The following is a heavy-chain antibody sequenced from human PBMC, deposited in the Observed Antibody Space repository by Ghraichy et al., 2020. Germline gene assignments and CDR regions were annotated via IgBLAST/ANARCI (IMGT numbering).Heavy chain of an antibody. J-gene: IGHJ6*02. D-gene: IGHD6-13*01. CDR3: ARPTSSSWDYYYYGMDV. V-gene: IGHV3-30-3*01. CDR1: GFLFSSYA. CDR2: ISYDGSSK. Sequence: GGSLRLSCAASGFLFSSYAMHWVRQAPGKGLEWVAVISYDGSSKYYADSVKGRFSISRDNSQNTLYLQMNSLRVEDTAMYYCARPTSSSWDYYYYGMDVWGQGTTVTASS.